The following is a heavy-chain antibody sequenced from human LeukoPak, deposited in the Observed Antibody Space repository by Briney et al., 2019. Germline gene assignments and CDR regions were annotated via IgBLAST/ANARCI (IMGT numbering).Heavy chain of an antibody. CDR3: TRRLMTTVNDY. CDR1: GFTFSGSA. J-gene: IGHJ4*02. Sequence: RTGGSLKLSCAGSGFTFSGSAMPWVRQSPGKGLEWVGRIRSKANDHATAYAASVRGRFTISRDDSENTAYLQMNSLKTEDTAIYYCTRRLMTTVNDYWGQGTLVTVSS. V-gene: IGHV3-73*01. CDR2: IRSKANDHAT. D-gene: IGHD4-17*01.